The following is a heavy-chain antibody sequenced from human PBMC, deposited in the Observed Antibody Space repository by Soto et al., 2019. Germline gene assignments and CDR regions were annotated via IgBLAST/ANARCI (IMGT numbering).Heavy chain of an antibody. D-gene: IGHD6-19*01. CDR3: AKDREYSSGWYEVDY. V-gene: IGHV3-23*01. Sequence: PGGSLRLSCAASGFTFSSYAMSWVRQAPGKGLEWVSAISGSGGSTYYADSVKGRLTISRDNSKNTLYLQMNSLRAEDTAVYYCAKDREYSSGWYEVDYWGQGTLVTVSS. J-gene: IGHJ4*02. CDR1: GFTFSSYA. CDR2: ISGSGGST.